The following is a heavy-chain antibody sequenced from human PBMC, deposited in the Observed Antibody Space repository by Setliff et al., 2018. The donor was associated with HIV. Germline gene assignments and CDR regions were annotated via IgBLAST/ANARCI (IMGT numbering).Heavy chain of an antibody. V-gene: IGHV4-28*05. D-gene: IGHD4-4*01. CDR3: ARTVPHSAAQDAFDI. CDR2: ISNSGKI. CDR1: GYSISTNEW. J-gene: IGHJ3*02. Sequence: KPSETLSLTCAVSGYSISTNEWWGWIRQPPGKGLAWIGYISNSGKIYYDPSLNSRVTLSADASKNQLSLKLTSVTAEDTGVYYCARTVPHSAAQDAFDIWGQGTVVTVS.